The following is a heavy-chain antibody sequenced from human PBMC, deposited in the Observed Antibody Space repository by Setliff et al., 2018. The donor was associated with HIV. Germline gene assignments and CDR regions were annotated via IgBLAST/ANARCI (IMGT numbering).Heavy chain of an antibody. Sequence: PSETLSLTCTVSGCSITNYYWSWIRQPPGKGLEWIGFIYYSGSTNYNPSLKSRVTISVDTSKHQFSLKLSSVTAADTAVYYCARHARSITMTTDWYFDLWGRGTLVTVSS. J-gene: IGHJ2*01. CDR2: IYYSGST. CDR3: ARHARSITMTTDWYFDL. CDR1: GCSITNYY. V-gene: IGHV4-59*08. D-gene: IGHD3-22*01.